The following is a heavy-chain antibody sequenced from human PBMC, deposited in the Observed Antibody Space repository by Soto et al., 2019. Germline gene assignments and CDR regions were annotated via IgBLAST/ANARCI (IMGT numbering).Heavy chain of an antibody. Sequence: SEPLSLTCTVAGGSISRYYWSWVRQPPGKGMEWIGYIYYSGSTNYNPSLKSRVTISVDTSKNQFSLKLSAVTAADTSVYYCARLYDSYYMDVWGKGTTVTVSS. V-gene: IGHV4-59*08. J-gene: IGHJ6*03. CDR3: ARLYDSYYMDV. D-gene: IGHD3-3*01. CDR2: IYYSGST. CDR1: GGSISRYY.